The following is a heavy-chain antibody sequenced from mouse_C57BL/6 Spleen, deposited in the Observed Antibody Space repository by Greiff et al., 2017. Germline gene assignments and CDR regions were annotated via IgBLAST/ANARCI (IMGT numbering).Heavy chain of an antibody. CDR1: GFTISDYY. V-gene: IGHV5-16*01. Sequence: EVQVVESEGGLVQPGSSMKLSCTASGFTISDYYMAWVRQVPEKGLEWVANINYDGSSPYYLDSLQSRVIISRDNAKNSLYLHTNSLKSEDTATYYCARDVDYFYYWGQGTTLTVSS. J-gene: IGHJ2*01. CDR3: ARDVDYFYY. CDR2: INYDGSSP.